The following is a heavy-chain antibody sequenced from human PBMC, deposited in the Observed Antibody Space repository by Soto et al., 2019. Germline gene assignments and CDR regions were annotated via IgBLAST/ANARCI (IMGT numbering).Heavy chain of an antibody. CDR1: GFTFSTYS. D-gene: IGHD1-26*01. J-gene: IGHJ5*02. Sequence: EVQLVESGGGLVQPGGSLRLSCAASGFTFSTYSMNWVRQAPGKGLEWVSYISSSSSTIYYADSVKGRFTISRDNAKNSLYLKMNSLRDEDTAVYYCIGDGGATDWSDPWGQGTLVTVSS. CDR3: IGDGGATDWSDP. V-gene: IGHV3-48*02. CDR2: ISSSSSTI.